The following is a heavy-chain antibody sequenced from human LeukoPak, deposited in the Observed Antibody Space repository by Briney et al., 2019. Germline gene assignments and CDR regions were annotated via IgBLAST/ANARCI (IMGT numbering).Heavy chain of an antibody. CDR3: ARQLGYCSSTSCYADKVDY. CDR2: INHSGST. D-gene: IGHD2-2*01. Sequence: SETLSLTCTVSGGSISSYFWSWIRQPPGKALEWIGEINHSGSTNYNPSLKSRVTISVDTSKNQFSLKLSSVTAADTAVYYCARQLGYCSSTSCYADKVDYWGQGTLVTVSS. CDR1: GGSISSYF. V-gene: IGHV4-59*08. J-gene: IGHJ4*02.